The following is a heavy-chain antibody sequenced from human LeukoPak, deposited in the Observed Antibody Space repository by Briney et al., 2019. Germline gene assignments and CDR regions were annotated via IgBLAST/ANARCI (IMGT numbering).Heavy chain of an antibody. J-gene: IGHJ6*02. Sequence: SETLSLTCAVYGGSFSGYYWSWIRQPPGKGLEWIGEINHSGSTNYNPSLKSRVTISVDTSKNQFSLKLSSVTAADAAVYYCTRPNYYYGMDVWGQGTTVTVSS. CDR3: TRPNYYYGMDV. V-gene: IGHV4-34*01. CDR2: INHSGST. CDR1: GGSFSGYY.